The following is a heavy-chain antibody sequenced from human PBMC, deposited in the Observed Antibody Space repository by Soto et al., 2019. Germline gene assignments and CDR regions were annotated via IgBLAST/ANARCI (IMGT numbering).Heavy chain of an antibody. CDR3: AGIRPPLY. Sequence: EVQLVESGGGLVQPGGSLRLSCAVSGFTVRSNYMSWVRQAPGKGLEWVSIIYSGGSTYYADSVKGRFTISRDNSKNTLYLQMTSLRAEDTAVYYCAGIRPPLYWGQGTRVTVSS. J-gene: IGHJ4*02. D-gene: IGHD5-18*01. CDR1: GFTVRSNY. CDR2: IYSGGST. V-gene: IGHV3-66*01.